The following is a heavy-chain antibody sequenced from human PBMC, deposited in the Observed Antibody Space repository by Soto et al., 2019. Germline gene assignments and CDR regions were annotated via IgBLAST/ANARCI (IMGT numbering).Heavy chain of an antibody. V-gene: IGHV1-3*01. D-gene: IGHD5-18*01. Sequence: QVQLVQSGAEVKKPGASVKVSCKASGYTFTSYAMHWVRQAPGQRLEWMGWINAGNGNTKYSQKFQGRVTITRDTSESTDYMELSSLRSEDTAVYYCASGIQLWLPFYYWGQGTLVTVSS. CDR3: ASGIQLWLPFYY. CDR1: GYTFTSYA. J-gene: IGHJ4*02. CDR2: INAGNGNT.